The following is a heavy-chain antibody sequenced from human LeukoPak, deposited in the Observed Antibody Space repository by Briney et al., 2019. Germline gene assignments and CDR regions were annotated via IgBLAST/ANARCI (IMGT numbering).Heavy chain of an antibody. CDR3: ARPMVRGVTSRMDV. J-gene: IGHJ6*02. D-gene: IGHD3-10*01. CDR2: IIPIFGTA. CDR1: GGTFSSYA. V-gene: IGHV1-69*13. Sequence: SVKVSCKASGGTFSSYAISWVRQAPGQGLEWMGGIIPIFGTANYAQKFQGRVTITADESTSTAYMELSSLRSEDTAVYYCARPMVRGVTSRMDVWGQGTTVTVSS.